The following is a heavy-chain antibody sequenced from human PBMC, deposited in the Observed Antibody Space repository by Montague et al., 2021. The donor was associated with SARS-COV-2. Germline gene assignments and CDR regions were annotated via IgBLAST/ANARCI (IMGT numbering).Heavy chain of an antibody. V-gene: IGHV4-59*08. D-gene: IGHD2-15*01. CDR3: ARHYSATLPAVY. CDR1: GGSFISFY. CDR2: ISDSGST. J-gene: IGHJ4*02. Sequence: SETLFLTCTVSGGSFISFYCSWFRQPPGKGVFLIGYISDSGSTNYNPVCTSRVTMSVDTSKNQFCLKVNSVTAADTAVYYCARHYSATLPAVYWGQGTLVTVSS.